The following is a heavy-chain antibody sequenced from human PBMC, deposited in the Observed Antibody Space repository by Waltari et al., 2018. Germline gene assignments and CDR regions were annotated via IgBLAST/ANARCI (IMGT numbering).Heavy chain of an antibody. Sequence: QVQLVQSGAEVKKPGASVKVSCKASGYTFTSYDINWVRQATGQGLEWMGWMNPNSGNTGYAQKFQGRVTITRNTSISTAYMELNSLRSEDTAVYYCARGRVPRYYYYYMDVWGKGTTVTVSS. V-gene: IGHV1-8*03. CDR3: ARGRVPRYYYYYMDV. CDR1: GYTFTSYD. CDR2: MNPNSGNT. J-gene: IGHJ6*03.